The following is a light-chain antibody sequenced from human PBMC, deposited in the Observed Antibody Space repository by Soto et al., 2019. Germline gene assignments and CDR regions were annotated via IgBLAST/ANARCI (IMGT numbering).Light chain of an antibody. V-gene: IGKV3-11*01. CDR3: KQGSIRPVK. Sequence: EIVLTQSPATLSVPPGETATLSCRASQSVNNYLAWYQQKPGQAPRLLMYDPSNRATGIPARFSGSGSGTDFPLTISSLELEVFAVYYCKQGSIRPVKFGKGTKV. CDR1: QSVNNY. J-gene: IGKJ1*01. CDR2: DPS.